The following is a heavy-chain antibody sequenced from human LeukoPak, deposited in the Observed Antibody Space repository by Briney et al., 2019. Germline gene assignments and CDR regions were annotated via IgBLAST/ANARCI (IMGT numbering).Heavy chain of an antibody. CDR3: ARRDSSGWGSFDY. V-gene: IGHV5-51*01. J-gene: IGHJ4*02. CDR1: GYSFTRYW. CDR2: IYPGDSDT. Sequence: GESLKISCKGSGYSFTRYWIGGVRQMPGKGLEWMGIIYPGDSDTRNSPSFQGQVTISVDKSISTAYLQWSSLKASDTAMYYCARRDSSGWGSFDYWGQGTLVTVSS. D-gene: IGHD6-19*01.